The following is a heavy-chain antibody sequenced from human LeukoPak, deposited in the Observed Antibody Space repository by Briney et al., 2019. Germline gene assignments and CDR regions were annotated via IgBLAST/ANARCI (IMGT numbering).Heavy chain of an antibody. CDR3: ARSTAAGTYYFDY. Sequence: SETLSLTCTVSGASISKGDYYWSWIRQPPGKGLEWIGYISYSGSTYYNPSLKSRLTISVDTSKNQFSLKLSSVTATDTAVYYCARSTAAGTYYFDYWGQGTLVTVSS. CDR2: ISYSGST. J-gene: IGHJ4*02. V-gene: IGHV4-30-4*08. D-gene: IGHD6-13*01. CDR1: GASISKGDYY.